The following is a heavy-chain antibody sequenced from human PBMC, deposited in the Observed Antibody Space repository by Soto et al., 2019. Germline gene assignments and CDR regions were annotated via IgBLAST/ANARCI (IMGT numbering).Heavy chain of an antibody. CDR3: AREQVGTRRLAAVDY. CDR1: GYTFTSYG. J-gene: IGHJ4*02. V-gene: IGHV1-18*04. CDR2: ISAYNGNT. Sequence: ASVKVSCKASGYTFTSYGISWVRQAPGQGLEWMGWISAYNGNTNYAQKLQGRVTMTTDTSTSTAYMELRSLRSDDTAVYYCAREQVGTRRLAAVDYWGQGTLVTVSS. D-gene: IGHD6-25*01.